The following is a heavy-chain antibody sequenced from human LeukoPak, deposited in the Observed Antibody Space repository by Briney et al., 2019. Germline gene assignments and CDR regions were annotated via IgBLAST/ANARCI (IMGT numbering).Heavy chain of an antibody. CDR2: INPRSGDT. V-gene: IGHV1-2*02. CDR1: GYSFINYC. CDR3: VPSASASYFDY. J-gene: IGHJ4*02. D-gene: IGHD3-10*01. Sequence: ASVKVSCKTSGYSFINYCMHWVRQAPGQGPEWMGRINPRSGDTNYAQKFQGRVTMTRDTSISTAYMELNRLRSDDTAVYFCVPSASASYFDYWGQGTLVTVSS.